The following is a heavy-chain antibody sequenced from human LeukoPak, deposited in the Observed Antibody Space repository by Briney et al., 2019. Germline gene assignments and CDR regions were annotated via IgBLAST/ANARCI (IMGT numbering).Heavy chain of an antibody. Sequence: GGSLRLSCAASGFTFSSYEMNWVRQAPGKGLEWVSYISSSGSTIYYADSVKGRLTISRDNAKNSLYLQMNSLRAEDTAVYYCARVVKGSSWYPHYYYYYMDVWGKGTTVTVSS. J-gene: IGHJ6*03. V-gene: IGHV3-48*03. CDR3: ARVVKGSSWYPHYYYYYMDV. CDR2: ISSSGSTI. CDR1: GFTFSSYE. D-gene: IGHD6-13*01.